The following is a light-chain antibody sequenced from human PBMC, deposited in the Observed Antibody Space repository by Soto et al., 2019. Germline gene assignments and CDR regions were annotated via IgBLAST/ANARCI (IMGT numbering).Light chain of an antibody. J-gene: IGLJ7*01. Sequence: SYELTQPPSVSVAPGKTARITCRGNNSGSKSVHWYQQKPGQAPLLVIYYDSDRPSGIPERFSGSNSGNTATLTISRVEAGDEADYYCQVWDSSSDHAVFGGGTQLTVL. V-gene: IGLV3-21*04. CDR3: QVWDSSSDHAV. CDR1: NSGSKS. CDR2: YDS.